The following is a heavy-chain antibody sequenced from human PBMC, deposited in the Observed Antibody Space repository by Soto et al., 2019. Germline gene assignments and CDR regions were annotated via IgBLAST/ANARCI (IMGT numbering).Heavy chain of an antibody. CDR2: VITIFGTA. Sequence: QVQLVQSGAEVKKPGSSVKVSCKASGGTFSSYAISWVRQAPGQGLEWMGGVITIFGTANYAQKFQGRVTITAEESTSTAYLQLSSQRSDDTAVYYSATPRGPGYYCGGSCLGQHWGQGTLVTVSS. CDR1: GGTFSSYA. D-gene: IGHD2-15*01. J-gene: IGHJ1*01. CDR3: ATPRGPGYYCGGSCLGQH. V-gene: IGHV1-69*01.